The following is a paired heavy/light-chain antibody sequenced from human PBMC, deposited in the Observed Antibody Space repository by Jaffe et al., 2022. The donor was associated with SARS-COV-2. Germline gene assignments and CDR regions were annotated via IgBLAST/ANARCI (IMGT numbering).Heavy chain of an antibody. J-gene: IGHJ4*02. D-gene: IGHD6-19*01. Sequence: QVQLQESGPGLLKSSETLSLTCTVSGGSISTYYWNWIRQAPGKGLEWIGYIYHSGNTNYNPPLKSRVTMSVDTSKNQFSLSLTSLTAADTAVYYCARSGSGSSWYAGDFDYWGQGSLVTVSS. CDR2: IYHSGNT. CDR1: GGSISTYY. CDR3: ARSGSGSSWYAGDFDY. V-gene: IGHV4-59*01.
Light chain of an antibody. CDR3: QQSYSTPYT. CDR2: AAS. J-gene: IGKJ2*01. V-gene: IGKV1-39*01. Sequence: DIQMTQSPSSVSASVGDRVTITCRASQSITSYLSWLQQKPGKAPKLLIYAASSLHVGVPSRFSGSGSGTDFTLTISSLQPEDFATYYCQQSYSTPYTFGQGTKLEIK. CDR1: QSITSY.